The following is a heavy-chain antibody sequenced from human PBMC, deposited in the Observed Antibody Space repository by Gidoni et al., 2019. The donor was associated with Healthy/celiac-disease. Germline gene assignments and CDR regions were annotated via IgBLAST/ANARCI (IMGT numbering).Heavy chain of an antibody. J-gene: IGHJ6*02. V-gene: IGHV4-39*01. CDR2: IYYSGST. CDR3: ARQHYDFWSGSRVGYYYYYGMDV. D-gene: IGHD3-3*01. Sequence: QLQLQESGPGLVKPSETLSLTCTVSGGSISSSSYYWGWIRQPPGKGLEWIGSIYYSGSTYYNPSLKRRVTISVDTSKNQFSLKLSSVTAADTAVYYCARQHYDFWSGSRVGYYYYYGMDVWGQGTTVTVSS. CDR1: GGSISSSSYY.